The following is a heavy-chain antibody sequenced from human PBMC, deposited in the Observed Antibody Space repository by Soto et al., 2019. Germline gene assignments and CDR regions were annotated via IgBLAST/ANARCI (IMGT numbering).Heavy chain of an antibody. J-gene: IGHJ6*02. D-gene: IGHD1-1*01. CDR3: ARLPQEYNYYGMDV. V-gene: IGHV4-39*01. CDR2: IYYSGNT. CDR1: GGSIVTSSYY. Sequence: SETLSLTCTVSGGSIVTSSYYWGWIRQPPGKGLEWLGHIYYSGNTYYHPSLKSRVTISVDTSRNQFSLRLNSVTAADTAVYYCARLPQEYNYYGMDVWGQGTTVTVSS.